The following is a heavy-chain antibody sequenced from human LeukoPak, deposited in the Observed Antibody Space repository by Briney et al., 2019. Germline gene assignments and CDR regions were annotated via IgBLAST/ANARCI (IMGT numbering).Heavy chain of an antibody. CDR1: GGTFSSYA. D-gene: IGHD5-18*01. V-gene: IGHV1-69*13. CDR2: IIPIFGTA. J-gene: IGHJ6*03. CDR3: ARGGYSYGYLVPYYYMDV. Sequence: SVKVSCKASGGTFSSYAISWVRQAPGQGLEWMGGIIPIFGTANYAQKFQGRVTITADESTSTAYMELSSLRSEDTAVYYCARGGYSYGYLVPYYYMDVWGKGTTVTISS.